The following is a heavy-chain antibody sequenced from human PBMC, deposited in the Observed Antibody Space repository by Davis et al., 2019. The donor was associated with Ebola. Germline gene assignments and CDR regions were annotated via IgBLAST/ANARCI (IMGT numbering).Heavy chain of an antibody. Sequence: AASVKVSCKASGYTFTSYGISWVRQAPGQGLEWMGWISAYNGNTNYAQKLQGRVTMTSDTATTTAYMEVGSLRSDDTAVYYCARVRYSSGWMRPSYGMDVWGKGTTVTVSS. J-gene: IGHJ6*04. V-gene: IGHV1-18*01. CDR2: ISAYNGNT. D-gene: IGHD6-19*01. CDR3: ARVRYSSGWMRPSYGMDV. CDR1: GYTFTSYG.